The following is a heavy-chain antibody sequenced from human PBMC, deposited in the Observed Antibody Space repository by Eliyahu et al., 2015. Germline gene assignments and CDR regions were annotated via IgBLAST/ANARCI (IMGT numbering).Heavy chain of an antibody. Sequence: QITLEESGPTLVKPTQXLTLTCNLSGLSLSTSGLGVAWIRQPPGKALEWLGLIYWDDDKRYSPSLKTRLTFTKDTSKSQVVLTMTNMDPVDTATYYCATFWSGYFAGEKYFDYWGRGILVTVSS. D-gene: IGHD3-3*01. CDR2: IYWDDDK. CDR3: ATFWSGYFAGEKYFDY. CDR1: GLSLSTSGLG. J-gene: IGHJ4*02. V-gene: IGHV2-5*02.